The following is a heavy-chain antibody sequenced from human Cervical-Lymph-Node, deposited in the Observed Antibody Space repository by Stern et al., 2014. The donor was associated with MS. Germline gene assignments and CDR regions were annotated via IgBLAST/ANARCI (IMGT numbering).Heavy chain of an antibody. CDR2: IIPIFGLP. D-gene: IGHD2-15*01. CDR3: ARGIVTNRPAATLHNLFDP. Sequence: VQLVESGAEVKKPGSSVNVSCKASGGTFSSSYAVSWVRQAPGQGLEWMVRIIPIFGLPNYAQKFQTRLTITADKSTSTVYMELSSLTSEDTAVYYCARGIVTNRPAATLHNLFDPWGQGTLVTVSS. CDR1: GGTFSSSYA. J-gene: IGHJ5*02. V-gene: IGHV1-69*09.